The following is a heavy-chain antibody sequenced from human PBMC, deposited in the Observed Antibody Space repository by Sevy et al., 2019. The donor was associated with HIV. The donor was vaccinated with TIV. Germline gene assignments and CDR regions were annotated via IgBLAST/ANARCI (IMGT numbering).Heavy chain of an antibody. V-gene: IGHV3-33*01. Sequence: GGSLRLSCVASGFTFRSFSMHWVRQAPGKGLEWVAAIWYDGRTERYADSVQGRFTISRDNSKKTLYLQINSLRDEDTAICYCARDAARVIVPTAGFDSWGQGTLVTVSS. CDR2: IWYDGRTE. CDR1: GFTFRSFS. CDR3: ARDAARVIVPTAGFDS. D-gene: IGHD1-1*01. J-gene: IGHJ5*01.